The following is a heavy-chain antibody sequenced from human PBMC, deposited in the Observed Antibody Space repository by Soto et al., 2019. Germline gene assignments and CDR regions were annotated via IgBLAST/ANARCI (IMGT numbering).Heavy chain of an antibody. V-gene: IGHV3-30-3*01. CDR2: ISHDGSNK. D-gene: IGHD6-13*01. J-gene: IGHJ3*02. Sequence: GGSLRLSCAASGFTFSSYTMHWVRQALGEGLEWVAVISHDGSNKYYADSVKGRFTISRDNSKNTLYLQMNSLRAEDTAVYYCARDSSGYARDSSSRIGAFDIWGQGTMVTVSS. CDR3: ARDSSGYARDSSSRIGAFDI. CDR1: GFTFSSYT.